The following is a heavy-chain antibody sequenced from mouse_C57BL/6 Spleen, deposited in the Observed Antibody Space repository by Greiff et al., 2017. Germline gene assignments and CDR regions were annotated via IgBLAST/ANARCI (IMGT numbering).Heavy chain of an antibody. CDR1: GYTFTSYW. V-gene: IGHV1-50*01. CDR3: ARLTYYDHDGVFDY. J-gene: IGHJ2*01. Sequence: QVQLKQPGAELVKPGASVKLSCKASGYTFTSYWMQWVKQRPGQGLEWIGEIDPSDSYTNYNQKFKGKATLTVDTSSSTAYMQLSSLSSEDSAVYYCARLTYYDHDGVFDYWGQGTTLTVSS. CDR2: IDPSDSYT. D-gene: IGHD2-4*01.